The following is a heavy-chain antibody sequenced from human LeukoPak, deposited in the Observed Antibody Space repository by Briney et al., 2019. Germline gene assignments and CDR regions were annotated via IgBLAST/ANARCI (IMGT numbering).Heavy chain of an antibody. CDR1: GFTFSNAW. J-gene: IGHJ3*02. Sequence: PGGSLRLSCAASGFTFSNAWMSWVRQAPGKGLEWVSYISSSSSYTNYADSVKGRFTNSRDNAKNSLYLQMNSLRAEDTAVYYCAREGNDAFDIWGQGTMVTVSS. V-gene: IGHV3-11*05. CDR2: ISSSSSYT. D-gene: IGHD4-23*01. CDR3: AREGNDAFDI.